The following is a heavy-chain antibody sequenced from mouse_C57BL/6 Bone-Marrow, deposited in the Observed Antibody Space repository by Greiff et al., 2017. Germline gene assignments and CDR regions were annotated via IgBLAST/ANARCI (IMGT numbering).Heavy chain of an antibody. D-gene: IGHD1-1*02. CDR1: GYTFTDYY. J-gene: IGHJ4*01. CDR2: INPYNGGT. CDR3: ARWRWYQGYYAMDY. Sequence: VQLQQSGPVLVKPGASVKMSCKASGYTFTDYYMNWVKQSHGKSLEWIGVINPYNGGTSYNQKFKGKATLTVDKSSSTAYMELNSLTSEDSAVYYCARWRWYQGYYAMDYWGQGTSVTVSS. V-gene: IGHV1-19*01.